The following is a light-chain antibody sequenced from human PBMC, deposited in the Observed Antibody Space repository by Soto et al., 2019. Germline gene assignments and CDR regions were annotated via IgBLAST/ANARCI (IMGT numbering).Light chain of an antibody. J-gene: IGKJ4*01. Sequence: DIQLTQSPSFLSASVGDRFTISCRASLDIRGYLAWYQQKPGRVPRLLIYSASTLQSGVPSRFSGSGSGTEFTLTISSLQPEDFASYYCQQLDRYPFSFGGGTKVDIK. V-gene: IGKV1-9*01. CDR2: SAS. CDR3: QQLDRYPFS. CDR1: LDIRGY.